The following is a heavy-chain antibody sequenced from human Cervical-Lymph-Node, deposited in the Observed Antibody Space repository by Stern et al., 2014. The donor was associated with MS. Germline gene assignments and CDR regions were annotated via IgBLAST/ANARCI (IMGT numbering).Heavy chain of an antibody. J-gene: IGHJ6*02. CDR1: GFTFSSYG. V-gene: IGHV3-30*18. CDR2: ISYDGSNK. D-gene: IGHD4-11*01. CDR3: AKSPYMYYYYGMDV. Sequence: QVQLVESGGGVVQPGRSLRLSCAASGFTFSSYGMHWVRQAPGKGLEWVAVISYDGSNKYYADSVKGRFTISRDNSKNTLYLQMNSLRAEDTAVYYCAKSPYMYYYYGMDVWGQGTTVTVSS.